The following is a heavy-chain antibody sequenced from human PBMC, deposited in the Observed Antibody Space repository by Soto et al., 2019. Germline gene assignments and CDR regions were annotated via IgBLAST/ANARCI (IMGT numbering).Heavy chain of an antibody. V-gene: IGHV1-69*13. J-gene: IGHJ6*02. CDR1: GGTFSSYA. Sequence: GASVKVSCKASGGTFSSYAISWVRQAPGQGLEWMGGIIPIFGTANYAQKFQGRVTITADESTSTAYMELSSLRSEDTAVYYCARGRGPYFYYYGMDVWGQGTTVTVSS. CDR3: ARGRGPYFYYYGMDV. CDR2: IIPIFGTA.